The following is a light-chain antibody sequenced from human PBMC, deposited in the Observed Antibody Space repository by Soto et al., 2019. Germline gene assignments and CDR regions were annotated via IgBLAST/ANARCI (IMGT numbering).Light chain of an antibody. V-gene: IGKV3-15*01. J-gene: IGKJ5*01. CDR3: QQYNNWPFS. CDR2: DVS. Sequence: EILMTQSPGTLSVSPGERATLSCRAGQGVTTNFAWYQQKSGQSPRLLIYDVSIRATGVPARFSGTGSETDFTLTISGLQPEDSAVYFCQQYNNWPFSFGQGTRLEIK. CDR1: QGVTTN.